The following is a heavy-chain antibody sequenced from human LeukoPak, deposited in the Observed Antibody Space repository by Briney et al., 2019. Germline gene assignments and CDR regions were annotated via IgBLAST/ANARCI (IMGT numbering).Heavy chain of an antibody. J-gene: IGHJ4*02. CDR1: GFTFSSYG. CDR2: ISGSGGNT. V-gene: IGHV3-23*01. CDR3: AKVVSGYHFDY. Sequence: GGSLRLSCAASGFTFSSYGMSWVRRAPGKGPEWVSGISGSGGNTYYADSVKGRFTISRDNSQNTLYLQMNNLRAEDTAVYYCAKVVSGYHFDYWGQGTLVTVSS. D-gene: IGHD5-12*01.